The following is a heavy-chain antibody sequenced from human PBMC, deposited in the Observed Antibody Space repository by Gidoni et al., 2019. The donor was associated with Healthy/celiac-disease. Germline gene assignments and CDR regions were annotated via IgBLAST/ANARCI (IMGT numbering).Heavy chain of an antibody. Sequence: QLQLQESGPGRVKPSETPSPTCTISGGSLSSSSSYWGWIRHPPGKGLEWIVIIYYSGSTYYNPSLKSRVTISVDTSKNQFSLKLSSVTAADTAVYYCARPKSVIAAAGRDAFDIWGQGTMVTVSS. CDR2: IYYSGST. CDR3: ARPKSVIAAAGRDAFDI. J-gene: IGHJ3*02. CDR1: GGSLSSSSSY. V-gene: IGHV4-39*01. D-gene: IGHD6-13*01.